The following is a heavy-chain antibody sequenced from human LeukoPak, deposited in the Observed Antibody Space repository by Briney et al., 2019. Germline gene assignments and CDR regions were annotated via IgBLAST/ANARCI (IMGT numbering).Heavy chain of an antibody. CDR3: ARNENSGWGYFDY. D-gene: IGHD5-12*01. CDR2: IGGSNGIT. Sequence: GGSLRLSCAASRFTFNSYAMSWVRQAPGKGLEWVSVIGGSNGITFYVGSVKGRFTISRDNSKNTLYLQMNSLRAEDTAVYYCARNENSGWGYFDYWGQGTLVTVSS. J-gene: IGHJ4*02. V-gene: IGHV3-23*01. CDR1: RFTFNSYA.